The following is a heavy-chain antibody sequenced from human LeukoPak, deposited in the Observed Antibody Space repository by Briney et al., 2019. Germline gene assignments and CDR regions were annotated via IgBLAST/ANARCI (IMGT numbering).Heavy chain of an antibody. CDR3: ARESQAYYDLDY. J-gene: IGHJ4*02. CDR2: IYHSGST. D-gene: IGHD3-3*01. V-gene: IGHV4-38-2*02. CDR1: GYSISSGYY. Sequence: SETLSLTCAVSGYSISSGYYWGWIRQLPGKGLEWIGSIYHSGSTYYNPSLKSRVTISVDTSKNQFSLKLSSVTAADTAVYYCARESQAYYDLDYWGQGTLVTVSS.